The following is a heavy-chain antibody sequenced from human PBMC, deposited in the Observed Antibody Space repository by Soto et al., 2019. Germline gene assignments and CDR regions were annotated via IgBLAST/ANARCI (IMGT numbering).Heavy chain of an antibody. V-gene: IGHV3-64D*06. CDR2: ISSNGGRT. CDR3: VRCGSGSSWSHFDY. Sequence: GGSLRLSCSASGFTFSSYTFHWVRQAPGKGLEYVSTISSNGGRTYYADSVKGRFTISRDNSKNTVYLQMSSLRAEDTSVYYCVRCGSGSSWSHFDYWGQGTLVTVSS. D-gene: IGHD6-13*01. CDR1: GFTFSSYT. J-gene: IGHJ4*02.